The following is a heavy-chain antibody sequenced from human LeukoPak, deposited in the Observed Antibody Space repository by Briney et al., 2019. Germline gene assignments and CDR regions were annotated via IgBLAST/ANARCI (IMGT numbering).Heavy chain of an antibody. CDR1: GFTFSSYG. CDR2: IRYDGSNK. J-gene: IGHJ5*02. CDR3: ARDNSVGDVAWWFDP. Sequence: GGSLRLSCAASGFTFSSYGMHWVRQAPGKGLEWVAFIRYDGSNKYYADSVKGRFTISRDNSKNTLYLQMNSLRAEDTAVYYCARDNSVGDVAWWFDPWGQGTLVTVSS. D-gene: IGHD1-26*01. V-gene: IGHV3-30*02.